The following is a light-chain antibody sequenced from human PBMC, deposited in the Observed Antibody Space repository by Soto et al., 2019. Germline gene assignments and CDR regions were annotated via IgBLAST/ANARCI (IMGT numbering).Light chain of an antibody. CDR1: SSDVGGYNY. V-gene: IGLV2-8*01. J-gene: IGLJ2*01. CDR2: EVS. CDR3: TSYAGSNNFVV. Sequence: QSVLPQPPSASGSPGQSVTISCTGTSSDVGGYNYVSWYQQHPGKAPKLMIYEVSKRPSGVPDRFSGSKSGNTASLTVSGLQAEDEADYYCTSYAGSNNFVVFGGGTQLTVL.